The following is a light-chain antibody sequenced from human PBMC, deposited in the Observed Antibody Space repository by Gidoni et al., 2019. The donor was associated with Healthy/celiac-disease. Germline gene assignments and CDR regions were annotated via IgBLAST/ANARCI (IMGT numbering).Light chain of an antibody. V-gene: IGKV1-5*03. J-gene: IGKJ2*01. CDR1: RSISSW. CDR3: QQYNSYPYT. CDR2: KAS. Sequence: IQMNQSPSTLSASVEDRVTITSRASRSISSWLAWYQQKPGKAPKLLIYKASSSESGVPSRFSGSGAGTEFTLTISSLQPDDFATYYCQQYNSYPYTFGQGTKLEIK.